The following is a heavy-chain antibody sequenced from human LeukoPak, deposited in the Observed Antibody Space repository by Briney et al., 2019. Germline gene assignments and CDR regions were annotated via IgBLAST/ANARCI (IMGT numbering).Heavy chain of an antibody. D-gene: IGHD3-22*01. Sequence: KTSETLSLTCTVSGGSMSSYYWSWIRQPPGKGLEWIGYIYYSGSTNYNPSLKSRVTVSVDTSKNQFSLKLSSVTAADTAVYYCARVNYYDSSGYYYPEYWGQGTLVTVSS. CDR2: IYYSGST. J-gene: IGHJ4*02. CDR1: GGSMSSYY. CDR3: ARVNYYDSSGYYYPEY. V-gene: IGHV4-59*01.